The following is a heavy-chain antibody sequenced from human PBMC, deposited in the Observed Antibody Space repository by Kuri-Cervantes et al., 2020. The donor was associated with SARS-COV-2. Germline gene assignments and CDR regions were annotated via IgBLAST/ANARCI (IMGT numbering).Heavy chain of an antibody. CDR2: INPKSGGT. D-gene: IGHD2/OR15-2a*01. Sequence: ASVKVSCKSSGYTFTAHNIHWVRQAPGQGLEWLGWINPKSGGTNHAQEFQGRITMTRDTSISTVYMGLTRLRSDDTAVYYCARDGQPIHPCNSGVCYYYYYYMDVWGKGTTVTVSS. CDR3: ARDGQPIHPCNSGVCYYYYYYMDV. J-gene: IGHJ6*03. CDR1: GYTFTAHN. V-gene: IGHV1-2*02.